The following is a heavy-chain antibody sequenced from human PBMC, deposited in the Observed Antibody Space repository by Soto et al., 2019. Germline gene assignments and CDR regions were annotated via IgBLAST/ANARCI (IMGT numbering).Heavy chain of an antibody. Sequence: QVQLVESGGGVVQPGRSLRLSCAASEFTFSDYAMHWVRQAPGKGLEWVAVISDDGDKVFYADSMKDRLTISRDNSKSTLFLQLTSLGPEYTALYYCARAHYHDSSGPNGHAFDIWGQGTLVTVSS. CDR3: ARAHYHDSSGPNGHAFDI. D-gene: IGHD3-22*01. V-gene: IGHV3-30-3*01. J-gene: IGHJ3*02. CDR1: EFTFSDYA. CDR2: ISDDGDKV.